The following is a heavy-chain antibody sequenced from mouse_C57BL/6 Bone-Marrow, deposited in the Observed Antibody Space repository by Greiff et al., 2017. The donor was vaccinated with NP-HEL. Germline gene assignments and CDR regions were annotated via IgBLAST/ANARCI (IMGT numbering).Heavy chain of an antibody. V-gene: IGHV1-4*01. Sequence: QVQLKESGAELARPGASVKMSCKASGYTFTSYTMHWVKQRPGQGLEWIGYINPSGGYTKYNQKFKDKATLTADTSSSTAYMQLSSLTSEDSAVYYYAKLGPYDFGYWGQGTTVTV. CDR1: GYTFTSYT. J-gene: IGHJ2*01. CDR3: AKLGPYDFGY. CDR2: INPSGGYT. D-gene: IGHD4-1*01.